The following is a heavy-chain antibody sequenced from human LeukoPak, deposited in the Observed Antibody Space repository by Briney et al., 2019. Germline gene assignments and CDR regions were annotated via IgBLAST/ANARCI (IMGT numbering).Heavy chain of an antibody. Sequence: GGSLRLSCAASGFTFSSYSMNWVRQAPGKGLEWVSSISSSSSYIYYADSVKGRFTISRDNAKNSLDLQMNSLRAEDTAVYYCARDSVAAAGTWYFQHWGQGSLVTVSA. CDR3: ARDSVAAAGTWYFQH. CDR2: ISSSSSYI. D-gene: IGHD6-13*01. V-gene: IGHV3-21*01. CDR1: GFTFSSYS. J-gene: IGHJ1*01.